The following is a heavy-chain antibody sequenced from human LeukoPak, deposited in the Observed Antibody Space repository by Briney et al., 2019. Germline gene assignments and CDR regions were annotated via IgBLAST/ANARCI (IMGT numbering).Heavy chain of an antibody. D-gene: IGHD5-18*01. CDR2: IYYRGST. J-gene: IGHJ4*02. CDR1: GGSISSSSYY. V-gene: IGHV4-39*01. CDR3: ARHTGTAMANFDY. Sequence: SETLSLTCTVSGGSISSSSYYWGWIRQTPGKGLEWIGSIYYRGSTYCNPSLKSRVSISVDTSKNQFSLKLSSETAADTAVYYCARHTGTAMANFDYWGQGTLVTVSS.